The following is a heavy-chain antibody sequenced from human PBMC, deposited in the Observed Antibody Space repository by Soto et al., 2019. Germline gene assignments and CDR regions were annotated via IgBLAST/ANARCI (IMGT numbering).Heavy chain of an antibody. J-gene: IGHJ5*02. D-gene: IGHD3-3*01. CDR3: ARHAPDFWSGYPNWFDP. CDR2: IYYSGST. V-gene: IGHV4-39*01. CDR1: GGSISSSSYY. Sequence: SETLSLTCTVPGGSISSSSYYWGWIRQPPGKGLEWIGSIYYSGSTYYNPSLKSRVTISVDTSKNQFSLKLSSVTAADTAVYYCARHAPDFWSGYPNWFDPWGQGTLVTVSS.